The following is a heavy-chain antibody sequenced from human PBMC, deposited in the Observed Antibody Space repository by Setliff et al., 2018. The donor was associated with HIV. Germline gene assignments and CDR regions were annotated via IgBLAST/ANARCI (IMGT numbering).Heavy chain of an antibody. J-gene: IGHJ4*02. D-gene: IGHD5-12*01. Sequence: SETLSLTCTVSGGSINNYYWSWIRQPPGKGLEWIGFIYYSGSTNYNPSLKSRVTMSVDTSKTQVSLRLSSVTAADTAVYFCARRTNGYAALDYWGQGTLVTVSS. CDR1: GGSINNYY. CDR2: IYYSGST. CDR3: ARRTNGYAALDY. V-gene: IGHV4-59*01.